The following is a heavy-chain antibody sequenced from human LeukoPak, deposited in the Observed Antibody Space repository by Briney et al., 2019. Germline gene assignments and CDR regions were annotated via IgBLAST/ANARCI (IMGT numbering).Heavy chain of an antibody. J-gene: IGHJ3*02. D-gene: IGHD1-26*01. V-gene: IGHV5-51*01. CDR1: GYSFTSYW. Sequence: GESLKISCTGSGYSFTSYWIGWVRQMPGKGLEWMGLIYPSDSDTRYSPSFQGQVTISADKSISTAYLQWSSLRASDTAMYYCARRVAGSYHDAFDIWGQGTMVTVSS. CDR2: IYPSDSDT. CDR3: ARRVAGSYHDAFDI.